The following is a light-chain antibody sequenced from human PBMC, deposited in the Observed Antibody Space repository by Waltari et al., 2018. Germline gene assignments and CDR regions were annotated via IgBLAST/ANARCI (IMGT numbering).Light chain of an antibody. CDR2: DGN. J-gene: IGLJ1*01. CDR3: SSFTSSSTYV. V-gene: IGLV2-14*01. Sequence: QSALTQPASVSGSPGQSIAISCTGASGDVGASNYVSWSQQHPGKAPKLMIYDGNKRPSGVSDRFSGSKSGNTASLTISGLQAEDEADYYCSSFTSSSTYVFGTGTKVTVL. CDR1: SGDVGASNY.